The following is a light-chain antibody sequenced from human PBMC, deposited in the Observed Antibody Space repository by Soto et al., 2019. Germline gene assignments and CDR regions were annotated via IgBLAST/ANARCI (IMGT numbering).Light chain of an antibody. CDR3: QQYNNWPLT. CDR1: QSVSIN. J-gene: IGKJ4*01. V-gene: IGKV3-15*01. Sequence: EIVMTQSPATLSASPGERATLSCRASQSVSINVAWYQQKPGQAPRLLIYGASTRATGIPARFSGSGSGTEFTVTISSLQSEDFAVYYCQQYNNWPLTFGGGTKVEIK. CDR2: GAS.